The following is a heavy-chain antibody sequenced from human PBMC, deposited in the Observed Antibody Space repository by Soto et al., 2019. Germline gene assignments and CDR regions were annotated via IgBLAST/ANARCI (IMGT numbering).Heavy chain of an antibody. V-gene: IGHV3-48*03. D-gene: IGHD2-2*01. CDR1: GFTFSTYE. J-gene: IGHJ4*02. Sequence: GGSLRLSCAASGFTFSTYEFNWVRQAPGRGLEWISYISVSGNIIKYAESVKGRFTTSRDNAENSLHLHMSNLRVDDTALYFCVRDTTRASAADALDYWGQGTQVTVSS. CDR3: VRDTTRASAADALDY. CDR2: ISVSGNII.